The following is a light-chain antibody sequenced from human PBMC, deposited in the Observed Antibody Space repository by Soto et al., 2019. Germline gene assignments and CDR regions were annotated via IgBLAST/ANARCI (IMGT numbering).Light chain of an antibody. J-gene: IGKJ1*01. CDR2: RAS. CDR1: QSISDW. CDR3: QQYHIYSWT. V-gene: IGKV1-5*03. Sequence: DIQMTQSPSTLSASVGDRVTITCRASQSISDWLAWYQQKPGEAPRLLIYRASTLQSGVSSRFRGSGSGTEFTLTISDLQPDDFAPYYCQQYHIYSWTFGQGTTVGIK.